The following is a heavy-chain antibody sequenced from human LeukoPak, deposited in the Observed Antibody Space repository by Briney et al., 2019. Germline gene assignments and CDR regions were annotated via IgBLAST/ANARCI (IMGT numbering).Heavy chain of an antibody. Sequence: PGGSLRLSCAASGFTFSSYGMHWVRQAPGKGLEWVAFIRSDGTNKYYTDSVKGRFTFSRDNSKNTLYLQMNSLGAEDTAVYYCAKDTTIFGVVYYYMDVWGKGTTVTVSS. D-gene: IGHD3-3*01. CDR1: GFTFSSYG. CDR2: IRSDGTNK. J-gene: IGHJ6*03. CDR3: AKDTTIFGVVYYYMDV. V-gene: IGHV3-30*02.